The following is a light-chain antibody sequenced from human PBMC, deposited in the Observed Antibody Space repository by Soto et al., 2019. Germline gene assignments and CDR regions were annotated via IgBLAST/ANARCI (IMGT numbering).Light chain of an antibody. J-gene: IGLJ1*01. CDR3: SSYTSATTYV. CDR1: NNAVRAVNY. V-gene: IGLV2-14*01. CDR2: DVS. Sequence: QAVVTQPAFVVGSPGQAITVSFTGTNNAVRAVNYHSSYQQYPGEAPKVIINDVSHRPAGVSTRFSGSKSGNTASLTISGLQTQDEADYYCSSYTSATTYVFGTGTKVTVL.